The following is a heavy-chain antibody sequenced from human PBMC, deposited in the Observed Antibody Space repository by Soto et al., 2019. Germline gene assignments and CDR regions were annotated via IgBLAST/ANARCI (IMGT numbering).Heavy chain of an antibody. D-gene: IGHD3-22*01. J-gene: IGHJ4*02. Sequence: SEALSLTCDVSGDSSSSGYYWGGSRQRPGKGLQWDGNMYHSGSTYYNPSLKSRVAISIGTSKNQFSLKLSSVTTADTAVDYCARDCYFDGGSCYYYFDYWGQGILVTVSS. V-gene: IGHV4-38-2*02. CDR1: GDSSSSGYY. CDR2: MYHSGST. CDR3: ARDCYFDGGSCYYYFDY.